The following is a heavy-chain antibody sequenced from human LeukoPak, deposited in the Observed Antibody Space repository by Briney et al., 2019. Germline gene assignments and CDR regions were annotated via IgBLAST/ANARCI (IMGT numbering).Heavy chain of an antibody. CDR2: IYNSGTT. Sequence: SQTLSLTCTVSGGSISRGGYYWGWIRQHPGKGLEWIGYIYNSGTTYYNPSLMSRLTISIDTSKTQFSLKLSSVTAADTAVYQCARSDRSGYYFRYWGEGTPVTVSS. D-gene: IGHD3-22*01. V-gene: IGHV4-31*03. J-gene: IGHJ4*02. CDR3: ARSDRSGYYFRY. CDR1: GGSISRGGYY.